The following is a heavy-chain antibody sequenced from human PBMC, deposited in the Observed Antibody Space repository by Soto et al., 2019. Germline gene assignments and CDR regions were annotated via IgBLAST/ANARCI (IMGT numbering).Heavy chain of an antibody. D-gene: IGHD6-13*01. J-gene: IGHJ4*02. CDR3: ARDCGSPYHNHEFDF. V-gene: IGHV4-59*01. CDR1: GASITQYY. Sequence: HVQLQESGPGLVKPSETLSITCTVSGASITQYYWNWIRQSPGKGLEWIGSVSSTGSTVYNPSLPRRVTVSVDTSKNQSSLTLNSVTAADTAVYHGARDCGSPYHNHEFDFWGQGTLVTVSS. CDR2: VSSTGST.